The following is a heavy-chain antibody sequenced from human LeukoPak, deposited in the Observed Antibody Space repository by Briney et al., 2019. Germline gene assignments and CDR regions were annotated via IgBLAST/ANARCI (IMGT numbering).Heavy chain of an antibody. V-gene: IGHV1-69*13. CDR3: VRETIQGLGWFDP. J-gene: IGHJ5*02. CDR1: GGTFSSYA. Sequence: SVKVSCKASGGTFSSYAISWVRQAPGQGLEWMGGIIPIFGTANYAQKFQGRVTITADESTSTAYMELSSLRSEDTAVYYCVRETIQGLGWFDPWGQGTLVTVSS. CDR2: IIPIFGTA. D-gene: IGHD1-14*01.